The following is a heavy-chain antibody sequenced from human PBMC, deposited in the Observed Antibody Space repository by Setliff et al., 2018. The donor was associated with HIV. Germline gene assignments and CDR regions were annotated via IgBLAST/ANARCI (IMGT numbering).Heavy chain of an antibody. CDR1: GYSFTSYH. V-gene: IGHV1-46*03. Sequence: SCKASGYSFTSYHIHWVRQAPGQGLEWMGRILPTSGGTLYAQKFQDRISLIRDTSTKTVYMELSSLRPEDTAVYYCTRVRYGGTYDAFDVWGQGTMVTVSS. CDR3: TRVRYGGTYDAFDV. D-gene: IGHD1-26*01. CDR2: ILPTSGGT. J-gene: IGHJ3*01.